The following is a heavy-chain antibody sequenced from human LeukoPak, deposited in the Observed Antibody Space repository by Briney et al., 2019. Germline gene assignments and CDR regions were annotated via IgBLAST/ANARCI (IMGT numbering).Heavy chain of an antibody. J-gene: IGHJ6*03. CDR1: GFTFNTYW. CDR3: ARDRHVPGLYYYYMDV. V-gene: IGHV3-48*01. CDR2: ISSSSATI. Sequence: GGSLRLSCAASGFTFNTYWMNWVRQAPGKGLESVSYISSSSATIFYADSVKGRFTISRDNAKNSLYLQMNSLRPEDTAVYFCARDRHVPGLYYYYMDVWGKGTTVTVSS. D-gene: IGHD6-6*01.